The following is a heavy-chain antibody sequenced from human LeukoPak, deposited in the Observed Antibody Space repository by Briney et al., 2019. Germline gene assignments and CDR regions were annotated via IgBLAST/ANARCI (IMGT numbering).Heavy chain of an antibody. CDR3: ARGYGDYAPGAFDI. D-gene: IGHD4-17*01. V-gene: IGHV4-61*10. CDR1: GGSISSGSYY. Sequence: SETLSLTCTVSGGSISSGSYYWSWIRQPAGKGLEWIGYIYYSGSTNYNPSLKSRVTISVDTSKNQFSLKLSSVTAADTAVYYCARGYGDYAPGAFDIWGQGTMVTVSS. J-gene: IGHJ3*02. CDR2: IYYSGST.